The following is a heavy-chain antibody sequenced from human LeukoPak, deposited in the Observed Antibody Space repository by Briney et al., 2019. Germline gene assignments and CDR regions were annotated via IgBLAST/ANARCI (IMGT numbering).Heavy chain of an antibody. J-gene: IGHJ4*02. V-gene: IGHV3-30-3*01. Sequence: PGGSLRLSCSASGFTFSSYAMHWVRQAPGKGLEWVAVISYDGSNKYYADSVKGRFTISRDNSKNTLYLQMNSLRAEDTAVYYCARGEMRYDYWGQGTLVTVSS. CDR2: ISYDGSNK. CDR3: ARGEMRYDY. CDR1: GFTFSSYA.